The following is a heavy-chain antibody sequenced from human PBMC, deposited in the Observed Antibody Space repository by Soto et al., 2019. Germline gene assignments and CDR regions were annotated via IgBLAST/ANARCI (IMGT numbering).Heavy chain of an antibody. CDR2: ISYDGSNK. J-gene: IGHJ6*02. D-gene: IGHD2-21*01. Sequence: PGGSLRLSCAASGFTFSSYGMHWFRQAPGKGLEWVAVISYDGSNKYYADSVKGRFTISRDNSKNTLYLQMNSLRAEDTAVYYCAKVVGFLADYYYGMDVWGQGTTVTAP. V-gene: IGHV3-30*18. CDR3: AKVVGFLADYYYGMDV. CDR1: GFTFSSYG.